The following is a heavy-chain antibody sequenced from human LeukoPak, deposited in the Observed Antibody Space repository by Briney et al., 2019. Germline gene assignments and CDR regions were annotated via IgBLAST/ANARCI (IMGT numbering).Heavy chain of an antibody. CDR2: ISSSGATT. Sequence: GGSLRLSCAASGFTFSSYWMSWVRQAPGKGLEWISYISSSGATTHYADSVKGRFTISRDNAKNSLNLQMSSLRAEDTAVYYCASRPGYMSYWGQGTLVTVSS. J-gene: IGHJ4*02. CDR3: ASRPGYMSY. D-gene: IGHD3-16*02. V-gene: IGHV3-48*04. CDR1: GFTFSSYW.